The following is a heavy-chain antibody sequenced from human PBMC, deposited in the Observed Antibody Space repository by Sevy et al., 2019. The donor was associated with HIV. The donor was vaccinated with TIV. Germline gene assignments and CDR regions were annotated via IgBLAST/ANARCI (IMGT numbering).Heavy chain of an antibody. CDR3: ARDSDGSGHYYLDYFDY. CDR2: IRTSNRET. Sequence: ASVTVSCKPSGYIFTNYPICWVRQAPGQGREWMGCIRTSNRETKYTQKLQDKAIMTTDTSKSTVYMDLRNLSSDVTAVYYGARDSDGSGHYYLDYFDYWGQGTLVTVSS. D-gene: IGHD3-22*01. V-gene: IGHV1-18*01. CDR1: GYIFTNYP. J-gene: IGHJ4*02.